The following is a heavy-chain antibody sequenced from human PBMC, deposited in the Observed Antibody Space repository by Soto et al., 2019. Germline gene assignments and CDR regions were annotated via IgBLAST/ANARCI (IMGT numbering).Heavy chain of an antibody. CDR2: TYYRSKWYN. CDR1: GDSVSSNSAA. D-gene: IGHD1-20*01. J-gene: IGHJ5*02. Sequence: PLQTLSLTCAISGDSVSSNSAAWNWIRQSPSRGLEWLGRTYYRSKWYNDYAVSVKSRITINPDTSKNQFSLQLNSVTPEDTPVYYCERAPITAAARKSWFDTWGQVPLVTVSS. V-gene: IGHV6-1*01. CDR3: ERAPITAAARKSWFDT.